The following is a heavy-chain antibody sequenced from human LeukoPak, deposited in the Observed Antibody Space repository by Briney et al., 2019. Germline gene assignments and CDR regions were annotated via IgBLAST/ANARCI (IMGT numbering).Heavy chain of an antibody. V-gene: IGHV4-39*01. CDR3: AIHVRDIVVVSRNWFDP. CDR2: IYYSGST. Sequence: SETLSLTCTVSGGSISSSSYYWGWIRQPPGKGLEWIGSIYYSGSTYYNPSLKSRVTISVDTSKNQFSLKLSSVTAADTAVYYCAIHVRDIVVVSRNWFDPWGQGTLVTVSS. D-gene: IGHD2-21*01. CDR1: GGSISSSSYY. J-gene: IGHJ5*02.